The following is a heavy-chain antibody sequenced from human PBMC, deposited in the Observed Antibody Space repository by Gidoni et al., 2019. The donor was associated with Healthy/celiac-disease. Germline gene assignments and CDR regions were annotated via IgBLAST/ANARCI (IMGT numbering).Heavy chain of an antibody. Sequence: EVQLVESGVGLVQPGGSLRLSCAASGFTFSSYSMNWVRQAPGKGLEWVSYISSSSSTIYYADSVKGRFTISRDNAKNSLYLQMNSLRAEDTAVYYCARDPGAASPPYFDYWGQGTLVTVSS. J-gene: IGHJ4*02. D-gene: IGHD6-13*01. CDR2: ISSSSSTI. CDR3: ARDPGAASPPYFDY. CDR1: GFTFSSYS. V-gene: IGHV3-48*01.